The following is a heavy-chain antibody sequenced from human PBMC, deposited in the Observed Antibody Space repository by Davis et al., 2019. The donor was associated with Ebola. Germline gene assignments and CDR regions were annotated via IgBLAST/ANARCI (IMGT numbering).Heavy chain of an antibody. Sequence: PGGSLRLSCAASGITVSSNYMSWVRQAPGRGLEWVSLIYSVGTTYYADSVKGRFIISRDNSKNTLYLQMNSLRAEDTAVYYCARVSGNDYFWGDSPGPLDYWGQGILVTVSS. CDR3: ARVSGNDYFWGDSPGPLDY. J-gene: IGHJ4*02. CDR1: GITVSSNY. D-gene: IGHD3-16*01. CDR2: IYSVGTT. V-gene: IGHV3-66*01.